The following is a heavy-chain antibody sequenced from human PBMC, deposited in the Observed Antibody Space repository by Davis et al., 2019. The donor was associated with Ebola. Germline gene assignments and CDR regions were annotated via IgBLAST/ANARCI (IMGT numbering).Heavy chain of an antibody. J-gene: IGHJ3*01. CDR1: GYRSTSSW. CDR2: IYPVDSDA. D-gene: IGHD2-21*01. V-gene: IGHV5-51*01. CDR3: ARHRTYCGGACGPSDAFDV. Sequence: GESLKISCKGSGYRSTSSWLGWVRQTPARGLLWMGIIYPVDSDARSSPSFHGQVTFSVDKSINTAYLHWNSLKASDSAMYYCARHRTYCGGACGPSDAFDVWGQGTMVTVSS.